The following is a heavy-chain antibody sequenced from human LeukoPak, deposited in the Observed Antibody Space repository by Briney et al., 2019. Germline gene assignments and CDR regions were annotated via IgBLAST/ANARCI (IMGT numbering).Heavy chain of an antibody. V-gene: IGHV5-51*01. CDR3: ARHSRVSGLTGY. J-gene: IGHJ4*02. CDR1: GYSFTSYW. Sequence: GESLKISCQTSGYSFTSYWIGWVRQMPGKGLEWMGFIYPGDSDARYSPSFQGQVTISADKSISSAYLQWSSLKASDTGIYYCARHSRVSGLTGYWGQGTLVTVSS. D-gene: IGHD2-15*01. CDR2: IYPGDSDA.